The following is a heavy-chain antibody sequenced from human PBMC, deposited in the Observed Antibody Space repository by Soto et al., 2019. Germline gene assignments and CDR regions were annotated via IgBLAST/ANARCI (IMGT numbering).Heavy chain of an antibody. CDR3: AARYYYDSSGYLAPLDY. J-gene: IGHJ4*02. CDR2: IIPIFGTA. V-gene: IGHV1-69*06. Sequence: SVKVSCKASGGTFSSYAISWVRQAPGQGLEWMGGIIPIFGTANYAQKFQGRVTITADKSTSTAYMELSSLRSEDTAVYYCAARYYYDSSGYLAPLDYWCQGPLVTVSS. D-gene: IGHD3-22*01. CDR1: GGTFSSYA.